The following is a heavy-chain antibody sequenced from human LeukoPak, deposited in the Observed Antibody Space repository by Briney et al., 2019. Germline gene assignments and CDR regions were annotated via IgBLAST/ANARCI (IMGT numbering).Heavy chain of an antibody. V-gene: IGHV3-21*01. D-gene: IGHD3-10*01. CDR3: ARRTYYYGSGSYVYYYYYMDV. Sequence: PGGSLRLSCAASGFTFSSYTMNWVRQAPGKGPEWVSSITSSSSYIYYADSVKGRFTISRDNAKNSLYLQMNSLRAEDTAVYYCARRTYYYGSGSYVYYYYYMDVWGKGTTVTISS. CDR1: GFTFSSYT. J-gene: IGHJ6*03. CDR2: ITSSSSYI.